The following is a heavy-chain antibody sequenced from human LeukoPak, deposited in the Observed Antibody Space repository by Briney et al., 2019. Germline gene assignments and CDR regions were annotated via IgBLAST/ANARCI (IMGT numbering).Heavy chain of an antibody. CDR1: GFTFGSYG. V-gene: IGHV3-21*01. CDR2: ISTSSSYI. CDR3: ARGADGVSSNSRGWFDP. J-gene: IGHJ5*02. Sequence: YPGGSLRLSCAASGFTFGSYGMHWVRQAPGKGLEWVSSISTSSSYIYYADSVKGRFTISRDNARNSLYLQMNTLRAEDTAVYSCARGADGVSSNSRGWFDPWGQGTLVTVSS. D-gene: IGHD2-15*01.